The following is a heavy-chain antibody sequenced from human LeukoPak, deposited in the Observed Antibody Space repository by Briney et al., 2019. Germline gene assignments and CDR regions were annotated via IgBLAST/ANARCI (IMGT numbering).Heavy chain of an antibody. CDR3: ARGGDGYNFPN. CDR1: GFTFSSYS. D-gene: IGHD5-24*01. Sequence: GGSLRLSCAASGFTFSSYSMNWVRQAPGKGLEWVSSISSSSSYIYYADSVKGRFTVSRDNAKNSLYLQMNSLRAEDTAVYYCARGGDGYNFPNSGQGTLVTVSS. CDR2: ISSSSSYI. V-gene: IGHV3-21*01. J-gene: IGHJ4*02.